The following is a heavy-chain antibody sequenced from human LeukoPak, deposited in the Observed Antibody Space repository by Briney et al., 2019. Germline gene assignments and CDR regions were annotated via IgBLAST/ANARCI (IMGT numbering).Heavy chain of an antibody. Sequence: PSETLSLTCSVSGGSITSHFWSWIRQPPGKGLEWIGYIHYSGSPNYNPSLKRRVTISPDTSKNQLILKLNSVTAADTAVYYCARLVWLGESPGSWFDSWGQGTLVTVSS. CDR3: ARLVWLGESPGSWFDS. D-gene: IGHD3-10*01. CDR1: GGSITSHF. CDR2: IHYSGSP. V-gene: IGHV4-59*11. J-gene: IGHJ5*01.